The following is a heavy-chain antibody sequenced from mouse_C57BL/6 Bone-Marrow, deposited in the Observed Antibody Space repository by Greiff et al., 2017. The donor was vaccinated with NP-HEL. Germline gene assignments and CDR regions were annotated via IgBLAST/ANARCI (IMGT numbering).Heavy chain of an antibody. D-gene: IGHD1-1*01. J-gene: IGHJ1*03. CDR3: ARRHYGSSYGYFDV. CDR2: IDPSDSYT. CDR1: GYTFTSYW. V-gene: IGHV1-59*01. Sequence: VQLQQPGAELVRPGTSVKLSCKASGYTFTSYWMHWVKQRPGQGLEWIGVIDPSDSYTNYNQKFKGKATLTVDTSSSTAYMQLSRLTSEDSAVYYCARRHYGSSYGYFDVWGTGTTVTVSS.